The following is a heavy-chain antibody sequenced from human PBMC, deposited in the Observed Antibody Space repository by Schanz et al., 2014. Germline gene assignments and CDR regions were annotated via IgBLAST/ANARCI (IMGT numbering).Heavy chain of an antibody. CDR3: ARDRRFFGRDDPYYFDS. V-gene: IGHV1-18*01. Sequence: QIQLVQSGPEVKKPGATVKVSCKASGYIFINSGISWVRQAPGQGLEWMGWISVYNHNKEYDQKFQGRVTMTTDTSTSTAYMALTDLRSDDTAVYSCARDRRFFGRDDPYYFDSWGQGALVTVSS. CDR1: GYIFINSG. CDR2: ISVYNHNK. J-gene: IGHJ4*02. D-gene: IGHD3-3*01.